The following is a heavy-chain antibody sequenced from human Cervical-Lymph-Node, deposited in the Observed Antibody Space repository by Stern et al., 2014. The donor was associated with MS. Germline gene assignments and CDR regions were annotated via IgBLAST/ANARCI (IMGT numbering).Heavy chain of an antibody. J-gene: IGHJ6*02. Sequence: QVQLVQSGSEVKKPGASVKVSCKASEYTHNNYLIHWVRQAPGQRPDWMGVINPSGATNYAQKVQDRVTMTTDASTSTFYMELSRLRSEDTAVYYCAVRYCSGDRCYSVPDVWGQGTTVIVSS. CDR3: AVRYCSGDRCYSVPDV. D-gene: IGHD2-15*01. CDR2: INPSGAT. CDR1: EYTHNNYL. V-gene: IGHV1-46*02.